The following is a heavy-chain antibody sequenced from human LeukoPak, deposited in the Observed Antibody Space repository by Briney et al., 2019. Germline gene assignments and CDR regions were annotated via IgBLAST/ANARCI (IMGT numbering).Heavy chain of an antibody. Sequence: SETLSLTCTVSGASISSPYWSWIRQPPEKGLEWIGYIYDSGSTNYNPSLRSRVTISVDTSKSQFSLKLSSVTAADAAVYYCATANGDYVDYWGQGTPGTVSS. CDR3: ATANGDYVDY. CDR1: GASISSPY. CDR2: IYDSGST. J-gene: IGHJ4*02. D-gene: IGHD4-17*01. V-gene: IGHV4-59*08.